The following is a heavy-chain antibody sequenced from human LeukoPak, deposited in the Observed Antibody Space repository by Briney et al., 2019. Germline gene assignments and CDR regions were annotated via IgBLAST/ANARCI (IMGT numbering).Heavy chain of an antibody. J-gene: IGHJ4*02. V-gene: IGHV3-33*01. CDR1: GITFRSYG. CDR3: ASGTIPFTFGEIWSLDY. D-gene: IGHD3-16*01. Sequence: PGGSLRLSCAASGITFRSYGMHWVRQAPGKGLEWVALIWYDGSKQYYGDSVKGRFTISRDNSKNMLYLEMHSLRAEDTAIYYCASGTIPFTFGEIWSLDYWGQGTLVTVFS. CDR2: IWYDGSKQ.